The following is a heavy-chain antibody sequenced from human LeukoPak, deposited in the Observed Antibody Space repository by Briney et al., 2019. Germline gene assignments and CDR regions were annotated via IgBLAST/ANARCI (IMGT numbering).Heavy chain of an antibody. CDR2: LRHDESNE. Sequence: PGGSLRLSCAASGFFFSSYGMHWVRQAPGKGLEWVAFLRHDESNEKYADTVKGRFTISRDNSKNTLYLQMNSLRAEDTAVYYCATDTIFGVVVYAFDLWGQGTMVTVSS. D-gene: IGHD3-3*01. V-gene: IGHV3-30*02. CDR1: GFFFSSYG. CDR3: ATDTIFGVVVYAFDL. J-gene: IGHJ3*01.